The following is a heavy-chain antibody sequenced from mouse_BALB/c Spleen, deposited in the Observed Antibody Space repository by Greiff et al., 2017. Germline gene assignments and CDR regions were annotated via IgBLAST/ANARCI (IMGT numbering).Heavy chain of an antibody. Sequence: DVHLVESGAELVKPGASVKLSCTASGFNIKDTYMHWVKQRPEQGLEWIGRIDPANGNTKYDPKFQGKATITADTSSNTAYLQLSSLTSEDTAVYYCAREDYYGSSRSPDVWGAGTTVTVSS. V-gene: IGHV14-3*02. CDR2: IDPANGNT. J-gene: IGHJ1*01. D-gene: IGHD1-1*01. CDR1: GFNIKDTY. CDR3: AREDYYGSSRSPDV.